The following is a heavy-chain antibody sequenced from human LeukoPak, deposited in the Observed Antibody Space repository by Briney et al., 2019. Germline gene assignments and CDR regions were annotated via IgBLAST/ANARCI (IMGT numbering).Heavy chain of an antibody. D-gene: IGHD5-24*01. J-gene: IGHJ4*02. CDR2: ISGSGDST. CDR1: GFTFSSYA. CDR3: AKYDGYSCFDY. V-gene: IGHV3-23*01. Sequence: PGGSLRLSRAASGFTFSSYAMSWVRQAPGKGLEWVSGISGSGDSTYYADSVKGRFTISRDNSKNTLYVQMNSLRAEDTAVYYCAKYDGYSCFDYWGQGTLVTVSS.